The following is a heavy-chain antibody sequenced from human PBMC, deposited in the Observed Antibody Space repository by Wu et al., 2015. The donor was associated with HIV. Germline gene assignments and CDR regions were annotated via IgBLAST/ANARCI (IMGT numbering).Heavy chain of an antibody. CDR3: ARALGYCSGDNCHSYFRVDP. Sequence: QVQLQQWGAGLLKPSETLSLTCAVFGGPFNKYYWTWIRQPPGKGLEWIGEISHGGNTRYNPSLKSRVAISIDTSKKHFSVNLTPVTAADTAVYYCARALGYCSGDNCHSYFRVDPWGQGTLVTVSS. D-gene: IGHD2-15*01. CDR1: GGPFNKYY. J-gene: IGHJ5*01. V-gene: IGHV4-34*01. CDR2: ISHGGNT.